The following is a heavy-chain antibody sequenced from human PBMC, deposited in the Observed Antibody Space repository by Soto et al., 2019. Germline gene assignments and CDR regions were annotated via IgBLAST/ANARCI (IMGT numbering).Heavy chain of an antibody. V-gene: IGHV4-4*02. CDR1: GGSISSSNW. Sequence: SETLSLTCAVSGGSISSSNWWRWVRQPPGKGLEWIGEIYHSGSTNYNPSLKSRVTISVDKSKNQFSLKLSSVTAADTAVYYCAREYSSSSVAYYYGMDVWGQGTTVTV. CDR3: AREYSSSSVAYYYGMDV. CDR2: IYHSGST. J-gene: IGHJ6*02. D-gene: IGHD6-6*01.